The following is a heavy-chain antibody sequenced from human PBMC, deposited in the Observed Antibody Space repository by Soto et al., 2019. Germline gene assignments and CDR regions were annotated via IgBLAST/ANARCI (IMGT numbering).Heavy chain of an antibody. CDR2: ISRYGDFT. CDR3: AKDRYLDHDSRGYLFDT. CDR1: GFTFNIYA. V-gene: IGHV3-23*01. J-gene: IGHJ5*02. D-gene: IGHD3-22*01. Sequence: EVQLLESGGDLIQPGGSLRLSCAASGFTFNIYAMTWVRQAPGKGLEWVSAISRYGDFTYYADSVESRFTISRDNSKNALYLQMNSRRAEDTAVYYCAKDRYLDHDSRGYLFDTWGQGTLVTVSS.